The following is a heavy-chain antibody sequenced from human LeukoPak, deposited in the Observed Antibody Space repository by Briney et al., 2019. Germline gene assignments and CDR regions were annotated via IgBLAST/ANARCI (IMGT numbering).Heavy chain of an antibody. D-gene: IGHD6-6*01. Sequence: GGALRLSCAASGFTFNSYCINWVRQTPGKGLEWVSYISSSCSAINYADSVRGRFTISRDNAKNSLYLQMNSLRPEDTAVYYCARGGAARPDYWGQGTLVTVSS. CDR2: ISSSCSAI. CDR3: ARGGAARPDY. J-gene: IGHJ4*02. V-gene: IGHV3-48*01. CDR1: GFTFNSYC.